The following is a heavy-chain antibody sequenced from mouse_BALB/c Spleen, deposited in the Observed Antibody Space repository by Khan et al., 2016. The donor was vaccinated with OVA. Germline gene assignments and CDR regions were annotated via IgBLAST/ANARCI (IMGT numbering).Heavy chain of an antibody. V-gene: IGHV5-6*01. CDR3: AGHLTGSFAY. Sequence: EVQLVESGGDLVKPGGSLKLSCTASGFSFSSYSMSWVRQTPDKRLEWVATISSGGDYTYYPDIVKGRFTISRDNAKNPLYLQLSSLKSEDTAMYWCAGHLTGSFAYWGQGTVVTVAA. D-gene: IGHD4-1*01. CDR2: ISSGGDYT. CDR1: GFSFSSYS. J-gene: IGHJ3*01.